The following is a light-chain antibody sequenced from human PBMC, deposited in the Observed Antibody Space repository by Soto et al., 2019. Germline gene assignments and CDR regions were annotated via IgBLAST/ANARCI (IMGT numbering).Light chain of an antibody. CDR2: DAS. CDR1: QDITKY. Sequence: DIQMTQSPSSLSASVGDRVTITCQASQDITKYLSWFQQKPGKVPKLLIYDASELETGVPSRFSGSGSGTDFTFTISSLHPEDIATYYCQHYDNLPYTFGQGTKLEMK. CDR3: QHYDNLPYT. J-gene: IGKJ2*01. V-gene: IGKV1-33*01.